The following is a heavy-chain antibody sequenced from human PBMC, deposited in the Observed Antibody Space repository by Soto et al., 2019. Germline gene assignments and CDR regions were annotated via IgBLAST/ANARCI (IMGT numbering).Heavy chain of an antibody. CDR1: GYTFTSYA. Sequence: QVQLVQSGAEVKKPGASVKVSCKASGYTFTSYAMHWVRQAPGQRLEWMGWINAGNGNTKYSQKFQGRVTITRDTSASTAYMDLSSLRSEDTAVYYCARAAYNWNDARPFDYWGQGTLVTVSS. CDR3: ARAAYNWNDARPFDY. V-gene: IGHV1-3*01. CDR2: INAGNGNT. J-gene: IGHJ4*02. D-gene: IGHD1-1*01.